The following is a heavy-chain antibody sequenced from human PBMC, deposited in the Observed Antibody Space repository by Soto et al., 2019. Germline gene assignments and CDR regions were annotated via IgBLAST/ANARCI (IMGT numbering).Heavy chain of an antibody. Sequence: QLQLQESGPGLVKPSETLSLTCTVSGGSISSSSYYWGWIRQPPGKGLEWIGSIYYSGSTYYNPSLNRRVTISVDTSKNQFSLKLSSVTAADTAVYYCARHYSSSWSYYYYMDVWGKGTTVTVSS. CDR3: ARHYSSSWSYYYYMDV. CDR2: IYYSGST. D-gene: IGHD6-13*01. J-gene: IGHJ6*03. CDR1: GGSISSSSYY. V-gene: IGHV4-39*01.